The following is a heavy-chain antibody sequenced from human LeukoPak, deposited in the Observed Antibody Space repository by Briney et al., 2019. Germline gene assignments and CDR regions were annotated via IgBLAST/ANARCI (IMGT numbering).Heavy chain of an antibody. J-gene: IGHJ4*02. CDR3: AREWNY. Sequence: GALRLSCAASGFTFSSSWMSWVRQAPGTGLEWVANIKRDGSEMYYVDSVKGRFTISRDNTKNSLYLQMNSLRAEDTAVYYCAREWNYWGLGTLVTVSS. CDR1: GFTFSSSW. V-gene: IGHV3-7*05. CDR2: IKRDGSEM.